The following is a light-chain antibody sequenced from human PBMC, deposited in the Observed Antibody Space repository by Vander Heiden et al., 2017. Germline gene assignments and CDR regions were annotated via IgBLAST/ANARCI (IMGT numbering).Light chain of an antibody. V-gene: IGKV1-5*01. J-gene: IGKJ1*01. Sequence: DIQMTQSPSTLSASVGGRVTITCRASQSISNWLAWFQQKPGKAPKLLIYAASRLESGVPSRFSGSGSATEFTLTITSLRPDDVAIYYCQHDNYSSWTFGQGTKVEIK. CDR3: QHDNYSSWT. CDR1: QSISNW. CDR2: AAS.